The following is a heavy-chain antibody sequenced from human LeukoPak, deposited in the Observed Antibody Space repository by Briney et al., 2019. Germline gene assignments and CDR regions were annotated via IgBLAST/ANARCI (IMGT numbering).Heavy chain of an antibody. CDR3: ARDKGQWLVGEDY. CDR2: ISSSSSTI. Sequence: GGSLRLSCAASGFTFSTYSMNWVRQAPGKGLEWVSYISSSSSTIYNADSVKGRFAISRDNAKNSLYLQMNSLRAEDTAVYYCARDKGQWLVGEDYWGQGTLVTVSS. CDR1: GFTFSTYS. V-gene: IGHV3-48*01. J-gene: IGHJ4*02. D-gene: IGHD6-19*01.